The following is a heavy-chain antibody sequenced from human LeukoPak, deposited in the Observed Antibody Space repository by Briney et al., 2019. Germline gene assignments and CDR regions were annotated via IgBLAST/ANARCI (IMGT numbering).Heavy chain of an antibody. J-gene: IGHJ4*02. Sequence: GGSLRLSCAASGFTFSSYGMSWVRQAPGKGLEWVSAISGSGGSTYYADSVKGRFTISRDNSKNTLYLQMNSLRAEDTAVYYCARDYYGSGSYYSHFDYWGQGTLATVSS. CDR3: ARDYYGSGSYYSHFDY. CDR2: ISGSGGST. D-gene: IGHD3-10*01. CDR1: GFTFSSYG. V-gene: IGHV3-23*01.